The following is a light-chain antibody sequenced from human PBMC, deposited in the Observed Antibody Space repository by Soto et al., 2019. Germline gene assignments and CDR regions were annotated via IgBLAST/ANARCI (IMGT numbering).Light chain of an antibody. CDR1: SSDIGGYNY. J-gene: IGLJ3*02. CDR2: EVT. V-gene: IGLV2-8*01. CDR3: SSYTSSSTWV. Sequence: QSALTQPPSASGSPGQSVTVSCTGTSSDIGGYNYVSWYQQHPGKAPKLIIYEVTKRPSGVPDRFSASRSGNTASLTVSGLQTEDEADYYCSSYTSSSTWVFGGGTKLTVL.